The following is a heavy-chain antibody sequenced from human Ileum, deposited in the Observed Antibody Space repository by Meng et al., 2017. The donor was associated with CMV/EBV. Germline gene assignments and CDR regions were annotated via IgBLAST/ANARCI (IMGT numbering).Heavy chain of an antibody. CDR3: TTDSYDSSGFYYYGGDY. CDR1: FSNAW. Sequence: FSNAWMSWIRQAPGKGLEWVGRIKSKTDGGTPDYPVPARGRFTISRDDSKSTLYLQMKSLKTEDTAIYYCTTDSYDSSGFYYYGGDYWGQGALVTVSS. J-gene: IGHJ4*02. D-gene: IGHD3-22*01. V-gene: IGHV3-15*01. CDR2: IKSKTDGGTP.